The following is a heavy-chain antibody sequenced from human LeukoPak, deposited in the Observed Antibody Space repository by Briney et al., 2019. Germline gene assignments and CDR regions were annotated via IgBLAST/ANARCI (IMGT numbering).Heavy chain of an antibody. D-gene: IGHD6-13*01. CDR2: INPNSGGT. V-gene: IGHV1-2*02. J-gene: IGHJ4*02. Sequence: ASVKVSCKASGYTFTGYYIHWVRQAPGQGLEWMGWINPNSGGTNYAQKFQGRVTVTRDTSISTTCMELSRLRSEDTAVYYCATAGTSFDSWGQGTLVTVPS. CDR1: GYTFTGYY. CDR3: ATAGTSFDS.